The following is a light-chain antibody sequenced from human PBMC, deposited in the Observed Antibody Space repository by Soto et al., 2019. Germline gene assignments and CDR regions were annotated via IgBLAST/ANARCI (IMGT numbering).Light chain of an antibody. CDR3: QQRSNWPYT. CDR2: DAS. Sequence: EIVLTQSPATLSLSPGERAALSCRASQSVSSYLAWYQQKPGQAPRLLIYDASNRATGIPARFSGSGSGTDFPLTISSLETEDFAVYYCQQRSNWPYTFGGGTKVEIK. CDR1: QSVSSY. V-gene: IGKV3-11*01. J-gene: IGKJ4*01.